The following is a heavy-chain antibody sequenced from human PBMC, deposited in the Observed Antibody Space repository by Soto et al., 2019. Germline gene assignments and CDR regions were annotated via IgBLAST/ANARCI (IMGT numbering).Heavy chain of an antibody. Sequence: QVQLVESGGGVVQPGRSLRLSCAASGFTFDNYGLPWVRQAPGKGLEWVAVISYDGSKKFYADSVTGRFTITRDNSKNMLYLQMNTLRVEDTAVYYCAKDLDVVVVVTATRGLDVWGHGTTVTVSS. CDR3: AKDLDVVVVVTATRGLDV. J-gene: IGHJ6*02. CDR1: GFTFDNYG. D-gene: IGHD2-15*01. CDR2: ISYDGSKK. V-gene: IGHV3-30*18.